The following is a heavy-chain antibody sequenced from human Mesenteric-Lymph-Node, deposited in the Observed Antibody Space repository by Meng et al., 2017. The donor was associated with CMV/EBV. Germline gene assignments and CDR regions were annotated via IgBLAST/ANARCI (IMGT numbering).Heavy chain of an antibody. V-gene: IGHV1-69*04. CDR2: IIPILGIA. J-gene: IGHJ5*02. D-gene: IGHD2-2*01. Sequence: FGSSTFRWVRQAPGRGLEWMGRIIPILGIANYAQKFQGRVTITADKSTSTAYMELSSLRSEDTAVYYCARESASVVPAAISGAWFDPWGQGTLVTVSS. CDR3: ARESASVVPAAISGAWFDP. CDR1: FGSST.